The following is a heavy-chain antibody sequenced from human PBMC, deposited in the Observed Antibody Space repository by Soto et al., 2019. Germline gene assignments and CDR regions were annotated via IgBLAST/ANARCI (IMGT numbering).Heavy chain of an antibody. D-gene: IGHD6-19*01. V-gene: IGHV1-69*01. CDR3: ARDGAWSSGGSQYCYYGMDV. CDR1: GGTFSSYA. Sequence: QVQLVQSGAEVKKPGSSGKVSCKASGGTFSSYAISWVRQAPGQGLEWMGGIIPIFGTANYAQKWQGRVTITADEYTSTAYMELSSLRSEDTAVYYCARDGAWSSGGSQYCYYGMDVWGQGTTVTVSS. J-gene: IGHJ6*02. CDR2: IIPIFGTA.